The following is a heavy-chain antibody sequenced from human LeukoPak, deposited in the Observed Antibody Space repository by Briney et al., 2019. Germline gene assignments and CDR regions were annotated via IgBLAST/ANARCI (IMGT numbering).Heavy chain of an antibody. CDR2: IRYDGSNK. Sequence: GGSLRLSCAASGFTFSSYGMHWVRQAPGKGLEWVAFIRYDGSNKYYADSVKGRFTISRDNSKNTLYLQMNSLRAEDTAVYYCAREGVGYGDPNWFDPWGQGTLVTVSS. CDR3: AREGVGYGDPNWFDP. J-gene: IGHJ5*02. CDR1: GFTFSSYG. D-gene: IGHD4-17*01. V-gene: IGHV3-30*02.